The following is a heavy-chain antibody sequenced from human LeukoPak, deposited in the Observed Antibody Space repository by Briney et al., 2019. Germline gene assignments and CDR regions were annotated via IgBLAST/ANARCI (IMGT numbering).Heavy chain of an antibody. J-gene: IGHJ4*02. Sequence: GGSLRLSCAASGFTFSSYEMNWVRQAPGKGLEWVSYISSSGGTRYYADSVKGRFTISRDNAKNSLYLQMSSLRAEDTAVYYCARATGQWLVRGFDYWGRGTLVTVSS. CDR3: ARATGQWLVRGFDY. CDR1: GFTFSSYE. CDR2: ISSSGGTR. D-gene: IGHD6-19*01. V-gene: IGHV3-48*03.